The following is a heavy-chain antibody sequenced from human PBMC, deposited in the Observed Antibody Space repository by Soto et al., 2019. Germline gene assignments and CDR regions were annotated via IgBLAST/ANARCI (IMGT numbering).Heavy chain of an antibody. J-gene: IGHJ4*02. V-gene: IGHV2-5*02. Sequence: GSGPTLVNPTQTLTLTCTFSGFSLSSSGVGVAWIHQPPGKALEWLALIYWDDDKRYSPSLKNRLTIAKDTSKNQVVLSMTNMDPVDTGTYYCARQFSGNPSDFWGQGTLVTVSS. CDR3: ARQFSGNPSDF. D-gene: IGHD1-26*01. CDR1: GFSLSSSGVG. CDR2: IYWDDDK.